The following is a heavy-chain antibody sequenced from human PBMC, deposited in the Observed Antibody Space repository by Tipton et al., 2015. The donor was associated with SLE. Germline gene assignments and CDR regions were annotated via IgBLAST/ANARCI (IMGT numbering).Heavy chain of an antibody. D-gene: IGHD6-13*01. J-gene: IGHJ4*02. CDR2: INHSGST. CDR1: GGSFSGYY. CDR3: ARSAGYGSNWAHFDY. Sequence: TLSLTCAVYGGSFSGYYWSWIRQPPGKGLEWIGEINHSGSTNYNPSLKSRVTISVDTSKNQFSLTLSSVTAADTAVYYCARSAGYGSNWAHFDYWGQGTLVTVSS. V-gene: IGHV4-34*01.